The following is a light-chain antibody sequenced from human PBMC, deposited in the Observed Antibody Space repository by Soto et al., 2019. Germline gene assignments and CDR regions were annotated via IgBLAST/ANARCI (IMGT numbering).Light chain of an antibody. J-gene: IGKJ5*01. CDR3: QQRGDWPPIT. V-gene: IGKV3-11*01. CDR2: NAS. CDR1: QSVSTF. Sequence: EIVLTQSPATLSLSPGGRAIVSCRASQSVSTFLAWFQQKPGQPPRLLIYNASNRTTGIPARFSDSGSGTDFTLTISSLEPEDFAVYYCQQRGDWPPITFGQGTRLEIK.